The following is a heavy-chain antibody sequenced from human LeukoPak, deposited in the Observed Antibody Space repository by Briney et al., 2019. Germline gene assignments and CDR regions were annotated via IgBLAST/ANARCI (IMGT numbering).Heavy chain of an antibody. V-gene: IGHV4-34*01. CDR3: ARSPTKRVTDDY. J-gene: IGHJ4*02. CDR1: GGSFSGYY. Sequence: PSETLSLTCAVYGGSFSGYYWSGIRQPPGKGLEWIGEINHSGSTNYNPSLKSRVTISVDKSKTQFSLTLTSVTAADTAVYFCARSPTKRVTDDYWGQGTLVTVSS. CDR2: INHSGST. D-gene: IGHD5-18*01.